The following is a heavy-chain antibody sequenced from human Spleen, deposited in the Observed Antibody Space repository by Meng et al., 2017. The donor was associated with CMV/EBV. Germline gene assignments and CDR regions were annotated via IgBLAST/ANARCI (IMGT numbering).Heavy chain of an antibody. D-gene: IGHD2-21*01. Sequence: ASVKVSCKASGYTFTGYYIHWVRQAPGQGLEWMGWINPNSGGTDSAQKFQGRVSMTSDTSINTAYMELSRLTSDDTAVYYCARDRSLWRGGDYFDYWGQGALVTVSS. CDR1: GYTFTGYY. V-gene: IGHV1-2*02. CDR2: INPNSGGT. J-gene: IGHJ4*02. CDR3: ARDRSLWRGGDYFDY.